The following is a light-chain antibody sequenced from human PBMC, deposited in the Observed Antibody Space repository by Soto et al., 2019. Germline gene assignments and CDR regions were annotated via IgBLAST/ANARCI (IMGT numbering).Light chain of an antibody. CDR3: QQYGDSPWT. Sequence: DIVLTQSPSTLSLSPGERATLSCRASQSVGSSYLAWYQQKPGQAPRLLIYDTSSRAAGIPDRFSGSGSGTDFTLTISRLEPEDFAVYYCQQYGDSPWTFGQGTKVEIK. J-gene: IGKJ1*01. V-gene: IGKV3-20*01. CDR1: QSVGSSY. CDR2: DTS.